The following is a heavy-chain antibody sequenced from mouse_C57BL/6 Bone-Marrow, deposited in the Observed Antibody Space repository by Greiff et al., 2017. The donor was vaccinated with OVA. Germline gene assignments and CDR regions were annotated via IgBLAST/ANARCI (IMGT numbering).Heavy chain of an antibody. CDR2: IPPNSGST. CDR3: ARFRWLLSIYAMDY. D-gene: IGHD2-3*01. J-gene: IGHJ4*01. CDR1: GYTFTSYW. V-gene: IGHV1-64*01. Sequence: QVQLQQSGAELVKPGASVKLSCKASGYTFTSYWMHWVKQRPGQGLEWIGMIPPNSGSTNYNETFKSKATLTVDKTSSTAYMQLSSLTSKNSAVYYCARFRWLLSIYAMDYWGQGTSVTVSS.